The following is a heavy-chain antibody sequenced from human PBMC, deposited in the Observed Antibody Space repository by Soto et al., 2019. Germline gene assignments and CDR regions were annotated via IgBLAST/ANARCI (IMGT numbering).Heavy chain of an antibody. CDR3: ARVGGD. CDR1: GGSISNYY. Sequence: QVLLQESGPGRVKPSETLSLTCSVSGGSISNYYWAWIRQPPGKGLEWIGYIYYGGSTYNNPSLKGRVAISVDKWKNQFSLKLSSMTVADTAFYYCARVGGDWGQGTLVTVSS. CDR2: IYYGGST. V-gene: IGHV4-59*01. J-gene: IGHJ4*02. D-gene: IGHD1-26*01.